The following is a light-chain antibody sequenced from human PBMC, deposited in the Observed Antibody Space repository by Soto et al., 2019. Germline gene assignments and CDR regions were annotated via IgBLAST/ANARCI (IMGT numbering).Light chain of an antibody. CDR1: ISDVGGYNY. Sequence: QSALTQPASVSGSPGQSITFSCTGTISDVGGYNYVSWYQQHPGKAPKLMIYDVSNRPSGVSNRFSGSKSGNTASLTISGLQAEDEADYHCSSYTSSTTLGVVFGGGTKVTVL. V-gene: IGLV2-14*01. CDR3: SSYTSSTTLGVV. CDR2: DVS. J-gene: IGLJ2*01.